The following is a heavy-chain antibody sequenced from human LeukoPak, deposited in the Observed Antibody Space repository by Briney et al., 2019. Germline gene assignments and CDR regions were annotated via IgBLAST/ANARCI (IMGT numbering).Heavy chain of an antibody. CDR2: ITSSSTT. CDR3: ARSYNDALDV. V-gene: IGHV3-48*02. Sequence: PGGSLRLSCAASGFAFSSYGVNWVRQAPGKGLEWVSYITSSSTTYYADSAKGRFTISRDNAKKSLYLQMSSLRDEDTAVYYCARSYNDALDVWGQGTTVTV. CDR1: GFAFSSYG. J-gene: IGHJ6*02.